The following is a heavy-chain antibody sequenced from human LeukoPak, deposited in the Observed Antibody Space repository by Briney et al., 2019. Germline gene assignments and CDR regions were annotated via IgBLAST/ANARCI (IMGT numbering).Heavy chain of an antibody. CDR2: IFYSGST. D-gene: IGHD2-15*01. CDR3: ASQYCSGGSCYSWYAFDI. Sequence: SETLSLTCTVSGGSISSYYWSWIRQPPGKALEWIGNIFYSGSTYYNPSLKSRVTISVDTSKNQFSLKLSSVTAADTAVYYCASQYCSGGSCYSWYAFDIWGQGTMVTVSS. CDR1: GGSISSYY. J-gene: IGHJ3*02. V-gene: IGHV4-59*08.